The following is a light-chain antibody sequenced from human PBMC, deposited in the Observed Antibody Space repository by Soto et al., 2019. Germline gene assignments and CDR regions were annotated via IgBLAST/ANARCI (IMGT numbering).Light chain of an antibody. CDR1: SSDVGDYNY. CDR3: SSYTSTGTLVV. Sequence: QSVLTQPASVSGSPGQSITISCTGTSSDVGDYNYVSWYKQHPGKAPKLMIYDVNNRPSGVSNRFSGSKSGNTASLTISGLQAEDEADYFCSSYTSTGTLVVLGGGTKLTVL. CDR2: DVN. V-gene: IGLV2-14*03. J-gene: IGLJ2*01.